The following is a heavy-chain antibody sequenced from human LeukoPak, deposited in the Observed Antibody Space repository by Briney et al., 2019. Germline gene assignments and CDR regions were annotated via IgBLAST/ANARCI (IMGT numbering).Heavy chain of an antibody. J-gene: IGHJ5*02. D-gene: IGHD1-26*01. CDR3: ARELSEVVGATERFDP. Sequence: GRSLRLSCAASGFTFDDYAMHWVRQAPGKGLEWVSGISWNSGSIGYADSVKGRFTISRDNAKNSLYLQMNSLRAEDMALYYCARELSEVVGATERFDPWGQGTLVTVFS. CDR1: GFTFDDYA. CDR2: ISWNSGSI. V-gene: IGHV3-9*03.